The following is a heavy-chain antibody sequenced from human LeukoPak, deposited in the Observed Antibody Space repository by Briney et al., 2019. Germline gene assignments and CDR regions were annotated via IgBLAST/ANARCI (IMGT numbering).Heavy chain of an antibody. Sequence: SVKVSCKAYGGTFSSYAISWVRQAPGQGLEWMGRIIPIFGTANYAQKFQGRVTITTDESTSTAYMELSSLRSEDTAVYYCARARGNYGDYGDYAYWGQGTLVTVSS. CDR2: IIPIFGTA. V-gene: IGHV1-69*05. CDR3: ARARGNYGDYGDYAY. D-gene: IGHD4-17*01. J-gene: IGHJ4*02. CDR1: GGTFSSYA.